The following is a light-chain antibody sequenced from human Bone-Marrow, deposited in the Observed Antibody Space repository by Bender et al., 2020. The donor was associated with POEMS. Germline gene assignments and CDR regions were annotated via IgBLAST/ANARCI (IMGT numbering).Light chain of an antibody. J-gene: IGLJ3*02. V-gene: IGLV1-44*01. Sequence: QSVLTQPPSVSGTPGQRVTISCSGSGSNIGGYPVNWYQQLPGTAPRLLIYTNNERPSGVPDRISGSKSGTSASLAITGLQSDDEAIYFCVAWDASLNGWVFGGGTKLTVL. CDR3: VAWDASLNGWV. CDR1: GSNIGGYP. CDR2: TNN.